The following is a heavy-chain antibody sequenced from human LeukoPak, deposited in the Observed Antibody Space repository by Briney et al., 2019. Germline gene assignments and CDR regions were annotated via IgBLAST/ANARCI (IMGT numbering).Heavy chain of an antibody. CDR2: INHSGST. CDR3: AGGGGGSYPYYCYYYGMDV. CDR1: GGSFSGYY. D-gene: IGHD1-26*01. V-gene: IGHV4-34*01. J-gene: IGHJ6*02. Sequence: SETLSLTCAVYGGSFSGYYWSWIRQPPGKGLEWIGEINHSGSTNYNPSLKSRVTISVDTSKNQFSLKLSSVTAADTAVYYCAGGGGGSYPYYCYYYGMDVWGQGTTVTVSS.